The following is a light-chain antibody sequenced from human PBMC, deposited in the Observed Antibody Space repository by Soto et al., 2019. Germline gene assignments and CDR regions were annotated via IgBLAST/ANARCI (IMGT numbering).Light chain of an antibody. CDR1: QDISSW. J-gene: IGKJ3*01. Sequence: DIQMTQSPSSVSASVGDRVTISCRASQDISSWLAWYQQKPGKAPNLLIYAASTLQSGVPSRFSDSGSGTDFTLTISSLQPEDFATYYCQQADSFPLTFGPGTKVDIK. V-gene: IGKV1-12*01. CDR2: AAS. CDR3: QQADSFPLT.